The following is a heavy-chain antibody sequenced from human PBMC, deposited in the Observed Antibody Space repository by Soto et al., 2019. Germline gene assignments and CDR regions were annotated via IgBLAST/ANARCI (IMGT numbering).Heavy chain of an antibody. J-gene: IGHJ6*02. D-gene: IGHD5-12*01. Sequence: QVQLVQSGAEVKKPGSSVKVSCKASGGTFSSYAISWVRQAPGQGLGWMGGIIPIFGTANYAQKFQGRVTIPANEXXSTAYMELSSLRSEDTAVYYCASSVAKYYYYGMDVWGQGTTVTVSS. CDR2: IIPIFGTA. V-gene: IGHV1-69*12. CDR1: GGTFSSYA. CDR3: ASSVAKYYYYGMDV.